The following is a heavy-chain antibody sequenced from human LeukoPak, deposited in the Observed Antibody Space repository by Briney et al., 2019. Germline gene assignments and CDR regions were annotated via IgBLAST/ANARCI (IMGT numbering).Heavy chain of an antibody. V-gene: IGHV1-18*01. CDR1: GYTFTNYG. J-gene: IGHJ5*02. CDR2: ISIYNGNI. Sequence: GASVKVSCKASGYTFTNYGISWVRQAPGQGLEWMGWISIYNGNIDYAQKLRGRVTMTTDTSTSTAYMELRSLRSDDTAVYYCARITYDFWSGYYMPDDPWGQGTLVTVSS. CDR3: ARITYDFWSGYYMPDDP. D-gene: IGHD3-3*01.